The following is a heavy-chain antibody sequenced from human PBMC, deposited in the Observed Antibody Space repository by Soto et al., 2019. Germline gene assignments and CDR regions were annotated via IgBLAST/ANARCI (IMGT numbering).Heavy chain of an antibody. Sequence: QVHLVQSGAEVKKPGASVKVSCQASGYAFTTYGITWVRQAPGQGLEWMGWISAHNGNTNYAQKLQRRATVTRDPSTRPPYLALSTMRSDDTAVYYCERGRYGDYWGQGALVTVSS. D-gene: IGHD1-1*01. J-gene: IGHJ4*02. CDR3: ERGRYGDY. CDR1: GYAFTTYG. CDR2: ISAHNGNT. V-gene: IGHV1-18*01.